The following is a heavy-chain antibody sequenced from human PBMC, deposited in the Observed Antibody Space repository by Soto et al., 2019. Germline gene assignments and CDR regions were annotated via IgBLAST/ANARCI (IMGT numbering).Heavy chain of an antibody. V-gene: IGHV3-23*01. Sequence: EVQLLESGGGLVQPGGSLRLSCAASGFTFSSYAMSWVRQAPGKGLEWVSAISGSGGSTYYADSVKGRFTISRDNSKNPLYLQMNSLRAEDTAVYYCAKPSLYSSSWLIDYWGQGTLVTVSS. J-gene: IGHJ4*02. CDR3: AKPSLYSSSWLIDY. CDR2: ISGSGGST. D-gene: IGHD6-13*01. CDR1: GFTFSSYA.